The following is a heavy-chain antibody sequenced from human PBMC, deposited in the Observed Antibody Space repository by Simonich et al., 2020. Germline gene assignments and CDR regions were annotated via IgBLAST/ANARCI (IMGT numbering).Heavy chain of an antibody. CDR2: ISSSSSYI. J-gene: IGHJ4*02. CDR1: GFTFSSYS. Sequence: EVQLVESGGGVVTPGGSLRLSCAASGFTFSSYSMKWVRQAPGKGLDGVAAISSSSSYIYYADPVKGRSTITRDNAKNTLYLQMNSLRAEDTAVYYCARANERDYWGQRTLVTGSS. CDR3: ARANERDY. D-gene: IGHD1-1*01. V-gene: IGHV3-21*01.